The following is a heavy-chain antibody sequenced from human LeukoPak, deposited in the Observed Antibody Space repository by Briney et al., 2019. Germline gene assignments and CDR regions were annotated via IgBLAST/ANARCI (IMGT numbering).Heavy chain of an antibody. Sequence: PGGSLRLTCAASGFTFSSYWMSWVRQAPGKGLEWMANIKQDGSEKYYVDSVKGRFTISRDNAKNSLYLQMNSLRAEDTAVYYCARNHYDILTGHKTFDYWGQGTLVTVSS. V-gene: IGHV3-7*01. D-gene: IGHD3-9*01. CDR2: IKQDGSEK. CDR3: ARNHYDILTGHKTFDY. J-gene: IGHJ4*02. CDR1: GFTFSSYW.